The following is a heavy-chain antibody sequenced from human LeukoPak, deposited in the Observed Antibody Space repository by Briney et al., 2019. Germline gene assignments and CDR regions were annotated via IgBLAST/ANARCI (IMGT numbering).Heavy chain of an antibody. D-gene: IGHD1-1*01. CDR3: ARGVQLERQDDH. CDR2: ISSSSSYI. J-gene: IGHJ5*02. V-gene: IGHV3-21*01. CDR1: GFTFSSYS. Sequence: GGSLRLSCAASGFTFSSYSMNWVRQAPGKGLEWVSSISSSSSYIYYADSVKGRFTISRDNAKNSLYLQMNSLRAEDTAVYYCARGVQLERQDDHWGQGTLVTVSS.